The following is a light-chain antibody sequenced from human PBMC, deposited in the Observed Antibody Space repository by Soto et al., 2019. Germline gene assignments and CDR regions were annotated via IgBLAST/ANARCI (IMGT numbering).Light chain of an antibody. J-gene: IGKJ4*01. Sequence: EIVLTQSPATLSLSPGERATLSCRASQSVSSYLAWYQQKPGQAPRLLIYDASNRATGIPVRFSGSGSGTDFTLTISSLEPEDFEIYYCQQRSNWPLLTFGGGTKVEIK. V-gene: IGKV3-11*01. CDR3: QQRSNWPLLT. CDR2: DAS. CDR1: QSVSSY.